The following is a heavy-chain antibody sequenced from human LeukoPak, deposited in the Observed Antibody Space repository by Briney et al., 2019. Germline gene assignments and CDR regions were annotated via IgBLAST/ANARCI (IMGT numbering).Heavy chain of an antibody. CDR3: ARIPLGYSGANYFDS. CDR1: GGSISNYY. J-gene: IGHJ4*02. CDR2: VYISGST. V-gene: IGHV4-4*09. Sequence: SETLSLTCSVSGGSISNYYWSWIRQPPGKGLEWIGYVYISGSTNYNPSLRSRVTIALDTSKRQFSLKLSSVTAADTALYYCARIPLGYSGANYFDSWGQGTLVTVSS. D-gene: IGHD5-12*01.